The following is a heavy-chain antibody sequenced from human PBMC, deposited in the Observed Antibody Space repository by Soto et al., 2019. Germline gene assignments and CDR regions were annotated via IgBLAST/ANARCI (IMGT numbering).Heavy chain of an antibody. CDR3: ARDRDDYGSGNYYNRIDF. CDR1: GGIFSTYA. Sequence: QVQLVQSGAEEKKPGSSVKVSCTASGGIFSTYAISWLRRAPGQGLEWMGGIIPIFGTPNYAQRFQGRVTITADESTSTAYMELSRLRSEDTAVYYCARDRDDYGSGNYYNRIDFWGQGTLVTVSS. J-gene: IGHJ4*02. CDR2: IIPIFGTP. D-gene: IGHD3-10*01. V-gene: IGHV1-69*01.